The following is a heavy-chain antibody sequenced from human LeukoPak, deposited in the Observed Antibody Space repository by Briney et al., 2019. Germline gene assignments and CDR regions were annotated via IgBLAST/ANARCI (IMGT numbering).Heavy chain of an antibody. D-gene: IGHD1-1*01. CDR2: INPNSGGT. CDR1: GYTFTSYA. Sequence: ASVKVSCKASGYTFTSYAMNWVRQAPGQGLEWMGWINPNSGGTNYAQKFQGRVTMTRDTSISTAYMELSRLRSDDTAVYYCARVKYNWNDIFENWFDPWGQGTLVTVSS. CDR3: ARVKYNWNDIFENWFDP. J-gene: IGHJ5*02. V-gene: IGHV1-2*02.